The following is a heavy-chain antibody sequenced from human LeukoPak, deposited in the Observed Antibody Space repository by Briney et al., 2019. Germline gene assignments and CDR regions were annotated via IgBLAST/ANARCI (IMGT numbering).Heavy chain of an antibody. CDR2: INSDGSST. CDR3: ARDRGYGSGSYFVYYFDY. Sequence: PGGSLRLSCAASGFTFSSYWMHWVRQAPGKGLVWVSRINSDGSSTSYADSVKGRFTISRDNAKNTLYLQMSSLRAEDTAVYYCARDRGYGSGSYFVYYFDYWGQGTLVTVSS. V-gene: IGHV3-74*01. D-gene: IGHD3-10*01. J-gene: IGHJ4*02. CDR1: GFTFSSYW.